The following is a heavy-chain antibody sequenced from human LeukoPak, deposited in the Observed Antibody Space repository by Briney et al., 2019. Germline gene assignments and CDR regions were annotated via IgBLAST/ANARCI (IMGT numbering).Heavy chain of an antibody. Sequence: GGSLRLSCAASGYTFRNYDKRWVRQARGKGLEWVSGISGSVGSTYYAYSVTARFTISRDNSKNTLYLQINSLRAEDTAVYYCAKSSPPPLRYWGQGTLVTVSS. V-gene: IGHV3-23*01. J-gene: IGHJ4*02. CDR3: AKSSPPPLRY. CDR1: GYTFRNYD. CDR2: ISGSVGST.